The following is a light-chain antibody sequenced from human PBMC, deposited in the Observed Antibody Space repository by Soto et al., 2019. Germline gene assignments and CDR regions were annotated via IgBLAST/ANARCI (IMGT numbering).Light chain of an antibody. CDR1: QSVSSN. V-gene: IGKV3-15*01. CDR2: GAS. CDR3: QQYNNWPIT. J-gene: IGKJ3*01. Sequence: EIVMTQSPATLSVSPGERGTLSCRASQSVSSNLVWYQQKPGRAPRLLIYGASTRSTSIPTRFSGSGSGTDFTLTISSLQSEDFAVYYCQQYNNWPITFGPGTKVDIK.